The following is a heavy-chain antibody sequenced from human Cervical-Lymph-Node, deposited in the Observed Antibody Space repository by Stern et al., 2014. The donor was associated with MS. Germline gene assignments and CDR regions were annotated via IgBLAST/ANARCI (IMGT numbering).Heavy chain of an antibody. CDR1: GDSIVTSSHY. J-gene: IGHJ4*02. CDR2: IYHTGST. V-gene: IGHV4-31*03. D-gene: IGHD3-22*01. Sequence: LQLQESGPGLVKPSQSLSLTCTVSGDSIVTSSHYWSWIRQHPGKGLDWIGYIYHTGSTNYNPSLKSRVTLSIDTSKNQFSLNLSSVTGADTAVYYCARDSGYPDYWGQGTLVTVSS. CDR3: ARDSGYPDY.